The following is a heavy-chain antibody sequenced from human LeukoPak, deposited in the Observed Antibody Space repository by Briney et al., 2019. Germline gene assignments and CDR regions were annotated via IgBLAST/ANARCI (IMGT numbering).Heavy chain of an antibody. CDR1: GGSISSYY. Sequence: PSETLSLTCTVSGGSISSYYWSWIRQPPGKGLEWIGYIYYSGSTNYNPSLKSRVTISVDASKNQFSLKLSSVTAADTAVYYCARGSPSGYYGYWSQGTLVTVSS. J-gene: IGHJ4*02. CDR2: IYYSGST. D-gene: IGHD3-3*01. CDR3: ARGSPSGYYGY. V-gene: IGHV4-59*01.